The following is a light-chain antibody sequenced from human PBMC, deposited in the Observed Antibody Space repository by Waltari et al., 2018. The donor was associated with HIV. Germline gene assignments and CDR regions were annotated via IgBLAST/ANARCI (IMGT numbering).Light chain of an antibody. CDR2: TAS. CDR1: QSINSY. V-gene: IGKV1-39*01. J-gene: IGKJ5*01. Sequence: DIQMTQSPSSLSASVGDRVTITCRASQSINSYLNWYQQTPGKAPKLLFFTASNLKSGVSSRVGGRGCEKDFTLPVSSLQPEDLGAYCCEPTYSIPQSFGQGTRLEI. CDR3: EPTYSIPQS.